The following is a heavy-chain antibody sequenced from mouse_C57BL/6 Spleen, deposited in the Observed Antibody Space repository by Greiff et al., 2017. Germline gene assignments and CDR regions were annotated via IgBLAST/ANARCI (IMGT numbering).Heavy chain of an antibody. CDR1: GYTFTSYW. CDR2: IYPSDSET. CDR3: ARSRITTGVATGYFDV. Sequence: QVQLQQPGAELVRPGSSVKLSCKASGYTFTSYWMDWVKQRPGQGLEWIGNIYPSDSETHYNQKFKDKATLTVDKSSSTAYMQLSSLKSEDSAVYYCARSRITTGVATGYFDVWGTGTTVTVSS. D-gene: IGHD1-1*01. J-gene: IGHJ1*03. V-gene: IGHV1-61*01.